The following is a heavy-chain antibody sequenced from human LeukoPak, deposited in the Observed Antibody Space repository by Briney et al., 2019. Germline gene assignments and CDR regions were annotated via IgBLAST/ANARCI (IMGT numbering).Heavy chain of an antibody. Sequence: SETLSLTCAVYGGSFSGYYWSWIRQPPGKGLEWIGEINHSGSTNYNPSLKSRVTISVGTSKNQFSLKLSSVTAADTAVYYCTRMGVSNIGDAFDIWGQGTMVTVSS. CDR3: TRMGVSNIGDAFDI. J-gene: IGHJ3*02. CDR1: GGSFSGYY. D-gene: IGHD3-16*01. V-gene: IGHV4-34*01. CDR2: INHSGST.